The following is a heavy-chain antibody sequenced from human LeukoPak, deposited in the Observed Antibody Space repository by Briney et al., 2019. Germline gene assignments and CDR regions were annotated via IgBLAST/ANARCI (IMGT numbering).Heavy chain of an antibody. V-gene: IGHV4-4*07. J-gene: IGHJ5*02. CDR1: GGSISTYY. CDR3: ARPSVRYHDSSGYPNWFDP. D-gene: IGHD3-22*01. Sequence: SETLSLTCTVSGGSISTYYWSWIRQPAGKGLEWIGRIYISGTTNYNPSLKSRVTISVDTSKNQFSLKLSSVTAADTAVNCCARPSVRYHDSSGYPNWFDPWGQGTLVTVSS. CDR2: IYISGTT.